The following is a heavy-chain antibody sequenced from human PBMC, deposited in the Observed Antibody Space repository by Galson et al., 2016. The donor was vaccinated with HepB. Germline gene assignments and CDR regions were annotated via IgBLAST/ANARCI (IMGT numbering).Heavy chain of an antibody. CDR1: GASVSNGDYY. Sequence: SETLSLTCTVSGASVSNGDYYWNWIRQPPGKGLEWIGYSYNSGSTNYNPSLKSRVPILVDTAKNQFSLRLNSVTAADTAVYYCVKGAAGTGALWGQGTLVTVSS. CDR2: SYNSGST. J-gene: IGHJ4*02. CDR3: VKGAAGTGAL. D-gene: IGHD3-10*01. V-gene: IGHV4-61*08.